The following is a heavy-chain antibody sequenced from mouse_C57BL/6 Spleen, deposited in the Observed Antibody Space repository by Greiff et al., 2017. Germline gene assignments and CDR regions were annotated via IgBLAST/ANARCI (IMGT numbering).Heavy chain of an antibody. CDR1: GFSLTSYG. CDR2: IWGDGST. CDR3: AKTGGLDSSGSYAMDY. J-gene: IGHJ4*01. Sequence: VNVVESGPGLVAPSQSLSITCTVSGFSLTSYGVSWVRQPPGKGLEWMGVIWGDGSTNYHSALISRLSISKDNSKSQVFLKMNSLQTDDTTTYYCAKTGGLDSSGSYAMDYWGQGTSVTVSS. D-gene: IGHD3-2*02. V-gene: IGHV2-3*01.